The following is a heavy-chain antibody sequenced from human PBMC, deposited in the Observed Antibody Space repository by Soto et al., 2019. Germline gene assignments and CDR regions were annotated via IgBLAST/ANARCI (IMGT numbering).Heavy chain of an antibody. Sequence: KPSETLSLTCTVSGGSVSSGSFYWSWIRRPPGKGLEWIGYFYDSGSTNYNPSLRSRVTMSVDTSKNQFSLKLSSVTAADTAVYYCAASAPPATNYYYAMDVWGQGNTVTVSS. CDR3: AASAPPATNYYYAMDV. CDR2: FYDSGST. J-gene: IGHJ6*02. D-gene: IGHD5-12*01. V-gene: IGHV4-61*01. CDR1: GGSVSSGSFY.